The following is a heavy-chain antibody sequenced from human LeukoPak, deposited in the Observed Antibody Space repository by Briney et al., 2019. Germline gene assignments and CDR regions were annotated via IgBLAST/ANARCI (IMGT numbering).Heavy chain of an antibody. CDR1: GFTFSDYT. D-gene: IGHD5-18*01. V-gene: IGHV3-69-1*01. CDR2: ISRSSYI. J-gene: IGHJ6*03. CDR3: VRGEYSYGPLDYYYYMDV. Sequence: GGSLRLSCAASGFTFSDYTMNWVRQAPGKGLEWVSSISRSSYIYYADSVKGRFTISRDNAKNSLSLQMKSLRAEDTAVYYCVRGEYSYGPLDYYYYMDVWGKGTTVTVSS.